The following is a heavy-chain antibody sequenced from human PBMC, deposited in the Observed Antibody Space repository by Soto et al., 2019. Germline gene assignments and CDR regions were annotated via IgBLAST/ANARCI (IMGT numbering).Heavy chain of an antibody. D-gene: IGHD6-19*01. J-gene: IGHJ4*02. Sequence: QVQLQQSGPGLVKPSQTLSLTCAISGDSVSSNSAAWNWIRQSPSRGLEWLGRTYYRSKWYNDYAVSVKSRIAINPETSKNQFALQLNSVPPEDTAVYYCARALGIAVAGTLDYWGQGTLVTVSS. CDR1: GDSVSSNSAA. CDR2: TYYRSKWYN. V-gene: IGHV6-1*01. CDR3: ARALGIAVAGTLDY.